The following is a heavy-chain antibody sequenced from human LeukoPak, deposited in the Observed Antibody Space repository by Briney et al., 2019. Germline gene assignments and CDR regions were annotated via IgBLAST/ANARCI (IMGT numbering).Heavy chain of an antibody. D-gene: IGHD3-16*02. V-gene: IGHV4-38-2*02. CDR1: GYSISSGYY. CDR2: IYHSGST. Sequence: SETLSLTCAVSGYSISSGYYWGWTRQPPGKGLEWIGSIYHSGSTYYNPSLKSRVTISVDTSKNQFSLKLSSVTAADTAVYYCARDQEYDYVWGSYRPFDYWGQGTLVTVSS. CDR3: ARDQEYDYVWGSYRPFDY. J-gene: IGHJ4*02.